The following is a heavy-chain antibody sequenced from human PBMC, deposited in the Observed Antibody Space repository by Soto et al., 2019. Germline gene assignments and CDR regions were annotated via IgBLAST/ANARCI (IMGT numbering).Heavy chain of an antibody. V-gene: IGHV1-24*01. CDR1: GHTLTELS. CDR3: AAPYITMVREVITLFDY. CDR2: IDPEDGET. Sequence: ASVKVSCKVSGHTLTELSMLWVRQIPGEGLEWMGGIDPEDGETIYAQKFQGRVTMTEDTSTDTAYMEMSGLRSEDTAVYYCAAPYITMVREVITLFDYWGQGTPVTVSS. D-gene: IGHD3-10*01. J-gene: IGHJ4*02.